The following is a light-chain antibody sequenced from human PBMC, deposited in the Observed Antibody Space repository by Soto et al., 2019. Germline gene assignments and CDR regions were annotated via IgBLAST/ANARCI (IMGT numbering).Light chain of an antibody. Sequence: DIQMTQSPSTLSASVGDRVTITCRASQSISSWLAWYQQKPGKAPKLLIYDASSLESGVPSRFSGSGSWKEFTLTISSLQPDDFATYYCQQYNSYSGTFGQGTKLEIK. J-gene: IGKJ2*02. CDR2: DAS. V-gene: IGKV1-5*01. CDR1: QSISSW. CDR3: QQYNSYSGT.